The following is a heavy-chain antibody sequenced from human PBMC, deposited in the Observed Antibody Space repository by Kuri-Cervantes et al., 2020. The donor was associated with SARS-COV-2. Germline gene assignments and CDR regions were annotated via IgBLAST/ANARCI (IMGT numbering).Heavy chain of an antibody. D-gene: IGHD6-13*01. J-gene: IGHJ5*02. Sequence: ESLKISCTVSGGSISSSSYYWGWIRQPPGKGLEWIGSIYYSGSTNYNPSLKSRVTISVDTSKNQFSLKLSSVTAADTAVYYCARESSSGWYWFDPWGQGTLVTVSS. V-gene: IGHV4-39*07. CDR2: IYYSGST. CDR3: ARESSSGWYWFDP. CDR1: GGSISSSSYY.